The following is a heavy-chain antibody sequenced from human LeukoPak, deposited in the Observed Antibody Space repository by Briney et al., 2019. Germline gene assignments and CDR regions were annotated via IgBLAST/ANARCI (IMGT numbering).Heavy chain of an antibody. J-gene: IGHJ4*02. V-gene: IGHV3-48*01. Sequence: GGSLRLSCAASGFSFSRYSMNWVRQTPGKGLEWLSYIDDDSRPIYYADSVRGRFTVSRDNAKNSPFLQMNGLRAEDTALYYCARGGTGDGNYFDYWGQGTLVTVSS. CDR1: GFSFSRYS. D-gene: IGHD7-27*01. CDR2: IDDDSRPI. CDR3: ARGGTGDGNYFDY.